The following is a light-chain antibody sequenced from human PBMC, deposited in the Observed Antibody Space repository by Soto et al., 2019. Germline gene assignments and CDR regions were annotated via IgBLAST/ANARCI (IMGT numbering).Light chain of an antibody. CDR2: EVS. J-gene: IGLJ3*02. CDR3: PSYAGSEIWV. V-gene: IGLV2-8*01. CDR1: SSDVGGYNY. Sequence: QSALTQPPSASGSPGQSVTISCTGTSSDVGGYNYVSWYQQYPGKAPKLMIYEVSKRPSGVPDRCSGSKSANTASLTVAGLQAEDEADYYCPSYAGSEIWVFGGGTQLTVL.